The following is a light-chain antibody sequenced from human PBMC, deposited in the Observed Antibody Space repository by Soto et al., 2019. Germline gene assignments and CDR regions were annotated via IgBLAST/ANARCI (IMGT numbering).Light chain of an antibody. CDR3: QEYNSYTGT. Sequence: EIVLTQSPGTLSLSPGERATLSCRASQSVDSNYLAWYQQKPGQAPRILIFAASSRATGIPDRFSGSGSGTEFTLTISSLQPDDFGTYYCQEYNSYTGTFGPGTKVDNK. CDR1: QSVDSNY. V-gene: IGKV3-20*01. CDR2: AAS. J-gene: IGKJ1*01.